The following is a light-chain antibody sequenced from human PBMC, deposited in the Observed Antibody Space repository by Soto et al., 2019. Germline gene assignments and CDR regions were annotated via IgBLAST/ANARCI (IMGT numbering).Light chain of an antibody. Sequence: VVMTQSPATLSVSPGERATLSCRASQSVTSNFAWYQQKPGQAPSLLIYGASTRAPGVPARFSGSGSGTEFTLTISSLQSEDFAVYYCQQYNNWPPAFGQGTKVDI. CDR2: GAS. CDR1: QSVTSN. V-gene: IGKV3-15*01. CDR3: QQYNNWPPA. J-gene: IGKJ1*01.